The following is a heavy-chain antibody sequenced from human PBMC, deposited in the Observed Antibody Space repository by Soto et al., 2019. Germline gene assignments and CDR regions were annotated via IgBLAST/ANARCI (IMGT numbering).Heavy chain of an antibody. V-gene: IGHV5-51*01. CDR3: ATPGGFGMDV. CDR2: IFPGDAET. CDR1: GYNFATHW. Sequence: GESLKISCQGSGYNFATHWIGWVRHKAGKGLEWMGIIFPGDAETRYSPSFQGHITISADKSISIAYLRWSSLKASDTGMYYCATPGGFGMDVWGQGTTVTVS. J-gene: IGHJ6*02. D-gene: IGHD5-12*01.